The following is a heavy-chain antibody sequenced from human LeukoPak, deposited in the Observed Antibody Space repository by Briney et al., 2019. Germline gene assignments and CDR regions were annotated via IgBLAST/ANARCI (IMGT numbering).Heavy chain of an antibody. J-gene: IGHJ3*02. Sequence: ASVKVSCKASGYTFTSYGISWVRQAPGQGLEWMGWISAYNGNTNYAQKLQGRVTMTTDTSTSTAYMELRSLRSDDTAVYYCAREWYCGSTSCPPHAFDIWGQGTMVTVSS. CDR3: AREWYCGSTSCPPHAFDI. D-gene: IGHD2-2*01. V-gene: IGHV1-18*01. CDR1: GYTFTSYG. CDR2: ISAYNGNT.